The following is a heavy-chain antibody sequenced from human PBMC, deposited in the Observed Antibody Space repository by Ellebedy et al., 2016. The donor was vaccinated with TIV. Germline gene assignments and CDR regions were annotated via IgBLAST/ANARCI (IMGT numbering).Heavy chain of an antibody. Sequence: GESLKISCAGAGFSFGSHWMHWVRQAPGKGLEWVAVISNDGRSKKHADSVKGRFTISRDNSKTTLYLQMDSLRADDTAGYYCAKGRGGGSDSSAPRYYFDYWGLGTLVTVSS. D-gene: IGHD3-22*01. V-gene: IGHV3-30*18. CDR1: GFSFGSHW. J-gene: IGHJ4*02. CDR3: AKGRGGGSDSSAPRYYFDY. CDR2: ISNDGRSK.